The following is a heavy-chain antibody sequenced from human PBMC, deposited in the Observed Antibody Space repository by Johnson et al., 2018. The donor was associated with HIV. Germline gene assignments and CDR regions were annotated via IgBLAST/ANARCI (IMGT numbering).Heavy chain of an antibody. CDR2: IKQDRSEK. CDR1: GFTFSIYW. D-gene: IGHD6-19*01. V-gene: IGHV3-7*01. J-gene: IGHJ3*02. Sequence: EVQLLESGGGLVQPGGSLRLSCAASGFTFSIYWMSWVRQAPGKGLEWVANIKQDRSEKYYVDSVKGRFTISRDNAKNSLYLQMNSLRAEDTAVYYCARRRYSGWYSERCAFDIWGQGTMVTVSS. CDR3: ARRRYSGWYSERCAFDI.